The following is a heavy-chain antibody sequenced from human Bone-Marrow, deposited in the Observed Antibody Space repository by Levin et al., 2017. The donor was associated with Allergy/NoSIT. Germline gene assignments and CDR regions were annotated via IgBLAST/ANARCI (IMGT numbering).Heavy chain of an antibody. V-gene: IGHV1-8*01. CDR2: MNPNSGNT. J-gene: IGHJ6*02. D-gene: IGHD3-22*01. CDR3: AREIIVVINPNYYYGMDV. Sequence: ASVKVSCKASGYTFTSYDISWVRQATGQGLEWMGWMNPNSGNTGYAQKFQGRVTLTRNTSMNTAYMELSSLRSEDTAVYYCAREIIVVINPNYYYGMDVWGQGTTVTVSS. CDR1: GYTFTSYD.